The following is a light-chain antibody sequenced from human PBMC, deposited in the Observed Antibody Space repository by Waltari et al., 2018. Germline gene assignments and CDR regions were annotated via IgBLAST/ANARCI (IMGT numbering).Light chain of an antibody. CDR2: GAS. J-gene: IGKJ1*01. CDR1: QSVSRA. V-gene: IGKV3-20*01. Sequence: VFTQPPAPMSLSPGERATLSCIASQSVSRALAWYQQNPGQAPRLLIYGASNRATGIPDRFSGSGSGTDFSLIISRLEPEDFAVYYCQHYVSLPVTFGQGTKVEIK. CDR3: QHYVSLPVT.